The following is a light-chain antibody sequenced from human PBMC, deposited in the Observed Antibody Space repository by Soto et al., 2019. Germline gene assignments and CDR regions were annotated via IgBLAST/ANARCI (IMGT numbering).Light chain of an antibody. J-gene: IGLJ3*02. CDR3: CSYAGSYTLGV. V-gene: IGLV2-11*01. Sequence: QSALTQPRSVSGSPGQSVTISCTGTSSDVGGYNFVSWYQQYPGKAPKLIIYDVNKRPSGVPDRFSGSKSGNTASLTISGLQAEDEADDYCCSYAGSYTLGVFGGGTKLTVL. CDR2: DVN. CDR1: SSDVGGYNF.